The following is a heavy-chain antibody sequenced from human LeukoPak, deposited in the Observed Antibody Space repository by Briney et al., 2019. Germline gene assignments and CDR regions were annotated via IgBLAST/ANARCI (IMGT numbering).Heavy chain of an antibody. Sequence: SETLSLTCTVSGGSISSYYWSWIRQPPGKGLEWIGYIYYSGSTNYNPSLKSRVTMSVDTSKNQFSLKVSSVTAADTAVYYCARHGRSFGRYFDYWGQGTLVTVSS. V-gene: IGHV4-59*08. D-gene: IGHD3-16*01. J-gene: IGHJ4*02. CDR2: IYYSGST. CDR3: ARHGRSFGRYFDY. CDR1: GGSISSYY.